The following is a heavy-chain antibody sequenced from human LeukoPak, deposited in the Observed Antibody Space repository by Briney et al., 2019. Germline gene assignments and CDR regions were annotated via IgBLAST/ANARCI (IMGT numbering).Heavy chain of an antibody. Sequence: PSETLSLTCAVYGGSFSDYYWGWIRQPPGKGLEWIGSIYYSGSTYYNPSLKSRVTISVDTSKNQFSLKLSSVTAADTAVYYCARRGYSYGQAVDYWGQGTLVTVSS. V-gene: IGHV4-39*01. CDR2: IYYSGST. J-gene: IGHJ4*02. CDR1: GGSFSDYY. CDR3: ARRGYSYGQAVDY. D-gene: IGHD5-18*01.